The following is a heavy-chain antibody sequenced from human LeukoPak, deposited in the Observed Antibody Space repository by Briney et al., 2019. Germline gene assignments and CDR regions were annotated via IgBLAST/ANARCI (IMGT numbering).Heavy chain of an antibody. D-gene: IGHD3-10*01. V-gene: IGHV1-2*02. CDR2: IDPNTGGT. CDR3: ARGISGFGELFFDY. Sequence: ASVKVSWKASGDTFTGNYIHWVRQAPGQGLEWMGWIDPNTGGTHYAQKFQGRVTMTRDTSISTAYMELSRLRSDDTAVYYCARGISGFGELFFDYWGQGTLVTVSS. CDR1: GDTFTGNY. J-gene: IGHJ4*02.